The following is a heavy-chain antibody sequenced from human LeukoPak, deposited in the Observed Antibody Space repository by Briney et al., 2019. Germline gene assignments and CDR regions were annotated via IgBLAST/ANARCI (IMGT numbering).Heavy chain of an antibody. CDR3: ARGSKAAPGTFDY. J-gene: IGHJ4*02. CDR2: IYYTGST. D-gene: IGHD6-13*01. V-gene: IGHV4-59*01. Sequence: ASETLSLTCTVSGGSISSYYWSWIRQPPGKGLEWIGYIYYTGSTDYNPSLKSRVAISVDTSKNQFSLKLSSVTAADTAVYYCARGSKAAPGTFDYWGQGTLVTVSS. CDR1: GGSISSYY.